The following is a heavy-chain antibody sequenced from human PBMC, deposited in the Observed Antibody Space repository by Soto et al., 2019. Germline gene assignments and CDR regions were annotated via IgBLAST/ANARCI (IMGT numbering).Heavy chain of an antibody. J-gene: IGHJ4*02. CDR1: GFTFSSYA. CDR3: AKDLVPIGPMTKDFDY. Sequence: PGGSLRLSCAASGFTFSSYAMSWVRQAPGKGLEWVSAISGSGGSTYYADSVKGRFTISRDNSKNTLYLQMNSLRAEDTVVFYCAKDLVPIGPMTKDFDYWGQGTLVTVSS. CDR2: ISGSGGST. D-gene: IGHD3-16*01. V-gene: IGHV3-23*01.